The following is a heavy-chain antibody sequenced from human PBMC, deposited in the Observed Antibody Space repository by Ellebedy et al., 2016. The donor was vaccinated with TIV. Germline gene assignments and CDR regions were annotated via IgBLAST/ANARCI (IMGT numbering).Heavy chain of an antibody. CDR2: INSDGSST. D-gene: IGHD1-14*01. CDR3: ARVFTGPHHCDF. J-gene: IGHJ4*02. V-gene: IGHV3-74*01. Sequence: GESLKISCAASGFTFTQYWLHWVRQAPGKGPVWVSRINSDGSSTTYADSVKGRFTISRDNAKNTLDLQMNSLRAEDTAVYYCARVFTGPHHCDFWGLGILVTVSS. CDR1: GFTFTQYW.